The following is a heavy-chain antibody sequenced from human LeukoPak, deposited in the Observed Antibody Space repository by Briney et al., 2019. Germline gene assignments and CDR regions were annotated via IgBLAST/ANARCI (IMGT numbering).Heavy chain of an antibody. CDR3: ARDPRILTGYYKGGWFDP. CDR1: GSTFSSYG. V-gene: IGHV3-30*03. Sequence: PGRSLRLSCAASGSTFSSYGMHWVRQAPGKGLEWVAIISYDGSNKYYADSVKGRFTISRDNSKNTLYLQMNSLRAEDTAVYYCARDPRILTGYYKGGWFDPWGQGTLVTVSS. CDR2: ISYDGSNK. J-gene: IGHJ5*02. D-gene: IGHD3-9*01.